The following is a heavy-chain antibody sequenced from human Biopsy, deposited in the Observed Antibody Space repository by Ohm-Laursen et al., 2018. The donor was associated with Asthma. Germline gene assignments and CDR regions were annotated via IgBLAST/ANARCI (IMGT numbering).Heavy chain of an antibody. V-gene: IGHV1-69*13. CDR3: ARKAGSCISRTCYSLDF. Sequence: SVKVSCKSLGGTFNTYVIGWVRQAPGQGLEWMGGINSVFGTTTYPQKFQDRVTITADDSASTVYMELSSLRSEGTAVYYCARKAGSCISRTCYSLDFWGQGTLVTVSS. D-gene: IGHD2-2*01. J-gene: IGHJ4*02. CDR1: GGTFNTYV. CDR2: INSVFGTT.